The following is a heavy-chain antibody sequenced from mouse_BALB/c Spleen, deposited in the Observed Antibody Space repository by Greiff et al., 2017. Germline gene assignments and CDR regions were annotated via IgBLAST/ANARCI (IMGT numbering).Heavy chain of an antibody. V-gene: IGHV1S135*01. Sequence: EVKLMESGPELVKPGASVKVSCKASGYAFTSYNMYWVKQSHGKSLEWIGYIDPYNGGTSYNQKFKGKATLTVDKSSSTAYMHLNSLTSEDSAVYYCARLGDGDYYAMDYWGQGTSVTVSS. CDR3: ARLGDGDYYAMDY. CDR2: IDPYNGGT. CDR1: GYAFTSYN. J-gene: IGHJ4*01.